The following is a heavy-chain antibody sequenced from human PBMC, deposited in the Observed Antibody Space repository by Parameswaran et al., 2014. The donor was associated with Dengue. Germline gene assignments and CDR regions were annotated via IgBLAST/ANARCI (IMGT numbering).Heavy chain of an antibody. J-gene: IGHJ4*02. V-gene: IGHV1-3*01. CDR2: INAGNGNT. D-gene: IGHD2-15*01. Sequence: WVRQAPGQRLEWMGWINAGNGNTKYSQKFQGRVTITRDTSASTAYMELSSLRSEDTAVYYCARDLADGGSWGGYWGQGTLVTVSS. CDR3: ARDLADGGSWGGY.